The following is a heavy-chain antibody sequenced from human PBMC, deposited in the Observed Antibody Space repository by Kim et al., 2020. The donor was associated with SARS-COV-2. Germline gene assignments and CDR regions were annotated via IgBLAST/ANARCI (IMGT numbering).Heavy chain of an antibody. D-gene: IGHD3-3*02. CDR2: I. V-gene: IGHV3-9*01. J-gene: IGHJ6*02. Sequence: IGYADSVEGRFIISRDKANNSLYLRMNSLRPEDTAFYYCVKDVLAGGADVWGQGTAVIVSS. CDR3: VKDVLAGGADV.